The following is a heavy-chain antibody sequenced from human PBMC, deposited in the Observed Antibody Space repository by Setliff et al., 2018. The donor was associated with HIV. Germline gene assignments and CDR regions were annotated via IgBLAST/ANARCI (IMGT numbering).Heavy chain of an antibody. CDR2: VKYDESSE. Sequence: GGSLRLSCAASGFTFSAHGMHWVRQAPGKGLEWVAFVKYDESSEYYADSVKGRVTISRDNSKNTVDLQMNSLRTEDTAVYYCAKDGDYRNGDYDAFDIWGLGTMVTVSS. V-gene: IGHV3-30*02. J-gene: IGHJ3*02. CDR1: GFTFSAHG. CDR3: AKDGDYRNGDYDAFDI. D-gene: IGHD4-4*01.